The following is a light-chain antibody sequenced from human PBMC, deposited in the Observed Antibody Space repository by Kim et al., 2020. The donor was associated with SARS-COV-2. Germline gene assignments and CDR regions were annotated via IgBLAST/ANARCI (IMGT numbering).Light chain of an antibody. J-gene: IGLJ2*01. CDR2: YTN. CDR3: QSSDRSLSGPVV. V-gene: IGLV1-40*03. CDR1: SSNVGGGYD. Sequence: TISGTGSSSNVGGGYDVHRYRRRPGAAPKLLICYTNDRPSGVSGRFAGSRSGASASLAISGLQADDEADYYCQSSDRSLSGPVVFGGGTQLTVL.